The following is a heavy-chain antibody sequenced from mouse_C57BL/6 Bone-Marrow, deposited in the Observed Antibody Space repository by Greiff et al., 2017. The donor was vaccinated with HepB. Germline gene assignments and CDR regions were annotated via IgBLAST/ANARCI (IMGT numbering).Heavy chain of an antibody. CDR1: GYTFTSYW. CDR3: ARWGPTGGFAY. CDR2: IHPNSGST. J-gene: IGHJ3*01. Sequence: QVQLQQPGAELVKPGASVKLSCKASGYTFTSYWMHWVKQRPGQGLEWIGMIHPNSGSTNYNEKFKSKATLTVDKSSSTAYMQLSSRTSEDSAVYYWARWGPTGGFAYWGQGTLVTVSA. V-gene: IGHV1-64*01. D-gene: IGHD1-1*01.